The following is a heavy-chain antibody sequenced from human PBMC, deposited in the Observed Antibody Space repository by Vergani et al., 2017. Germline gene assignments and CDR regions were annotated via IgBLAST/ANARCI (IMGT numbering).Heavy chain of an antibody. CDR1: GYNFANYW. Sequence: EVHLVVSGAEVKKPGESLKISCEVSGYNFANYWIVWVRQMPGKGLEWMGIIYPGDSDTKYSPSFQGQVNILADKSISTAYLQWSSLKASDTAMYYCARWDQRIEFDYWCQGTLVTVSS. CDR2: IYPGDSDT. CDR3: ARWDQRIEFDY. D-gene: IGHD2-2*01. J-gene: IGHJ4*02. V-gene: IGHV5-51*01.